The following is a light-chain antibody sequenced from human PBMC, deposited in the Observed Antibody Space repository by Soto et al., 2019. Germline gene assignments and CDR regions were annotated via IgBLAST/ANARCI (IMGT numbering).Light chain of an antibody. V-gene: IGKV3-11*01. CDR3: QQRSKWPLT. CDR1: QSVSNY. J-gene: IGKJ4*01. CDR2: DTF. Sequence: EIVLTQSPATLSLSPGERATLSCRASQSVSNYLVWYQQKSGQAPRLLIYDTFNRATGVPARFSGSGSGTDFSLTISSLEPEDFAVYYCQQRSKWPLTFGGGTKVEIK.